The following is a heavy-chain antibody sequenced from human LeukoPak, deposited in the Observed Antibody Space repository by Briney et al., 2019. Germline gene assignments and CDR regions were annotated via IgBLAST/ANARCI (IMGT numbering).Heavy chain of an antibody. CDR3: ARVAQQLVNAFDI. CDR2: ISGSSSYI. CDR1: GFTFSSYS. J-gene: IGHJ3*02. Sequence: RTGGSLRLSCAASGFTFSSYSMNWVRQAPGKGLEWVSSISGSSSYIYYADSVKVRFTISRDNAKNSLYLQMNSLRAEDTAVYYCARVAQQLVNAFDIWGQGTMVTVSS. D-gene: IGHD6-13*01. V-gene: IGHV3-21*01.